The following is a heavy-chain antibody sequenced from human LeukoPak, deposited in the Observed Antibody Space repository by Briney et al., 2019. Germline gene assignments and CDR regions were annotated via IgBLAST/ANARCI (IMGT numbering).Heavy chain of an antibody. CDR3: AKAPYYPIMITFGGPDY. CDR2: ISYGGTNK. D-gene: IGHD3-16*01. Sequence: PGRSLRLSCAASGFIFSYYGMRWVRQAPGKGLEWVAFISYGGTNKHYADSVKGRFSISRDNSKNSLYLQMNSLRAEDTAVYYCAKAPYYPIMITFGGPDYWGQGTLVTVSS. V-gene: IGHV3-30*18. J-gene: IGHJ4*02. CDR1: GFIFSYYG.